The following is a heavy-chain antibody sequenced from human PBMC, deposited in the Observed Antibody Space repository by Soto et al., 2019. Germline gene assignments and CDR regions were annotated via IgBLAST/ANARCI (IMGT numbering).Heavy chain of an antibody. V-gene: IGHV1-18*04. D-gene: IGHD3-10*01. CDR3: ARDKMIDDYGLGKYED. CDR2: ISGYNGKT. J-gene: IGHJ4*02. CDR1: GYTFTSFG. Sequence: ASVKVSCTTSGYTFTSFGVSWVRQALGQGLEWMGWISGYNGKTKYAQTLQGRVTMTADTSTSTVYLELRGLRPDDTAVYFCARDKMIDDYGLGKYEDWGQGTKVTV.